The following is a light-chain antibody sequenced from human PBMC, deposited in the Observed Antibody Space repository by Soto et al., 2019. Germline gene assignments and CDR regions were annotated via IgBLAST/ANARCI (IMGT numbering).Light chain of an antibody. CDR3: HQYYTTHST. Sequence: DIVMTQSPDSLAVSLGERATINCKSSQSILYSSSNRNYLAWYQQKPGQPPKLLISWASIRESGVPDRFSGSGSGTDFTLTISSLQAEDVAVYYCHQYYTTHSTFGQGTKLEIK. CDR2: WAS. J-gene: IGKJ2*02. CDR1: QSILYSSSNRNY. V-gene: IGKV4-1*01.